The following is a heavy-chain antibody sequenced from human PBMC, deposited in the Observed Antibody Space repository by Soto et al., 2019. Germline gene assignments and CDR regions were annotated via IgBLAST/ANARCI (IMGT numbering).Heavy chain of an antibody. J-gene: IGHJ6*02. V-gene: IGHV6-1*01. CDR2: TYYRSKWYN. CDR3: SRGLNYYGSGSPSYGMDV. CDR1: GDSVSSNSAA. Sequence: QTLSLTCAISGDSVSSNSAAWNWIRQSPSRGLEWLGRTYYRSKWYNDYAVSVESRITVNPDPSKNQFSLQLNSVTPEDTAVYYCSRGLNYYGSGSPSYGMDVWGQGTTVTVSS. D-gene: IGHD3-10*01.